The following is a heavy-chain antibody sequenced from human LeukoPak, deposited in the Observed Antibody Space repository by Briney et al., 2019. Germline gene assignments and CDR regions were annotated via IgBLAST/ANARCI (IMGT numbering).Heavy chain of an antibody. Sequence: GGSLRLSCAASGFSFSSFAMTWVRQTPGKGLEWVSSITAGHYPTYYTDSVKGRFTISRDNSKNTLYLQMNSLRADGTAVYYCTKDPNGDYVGAFDPWGQGTLVTVSS. CDR1: GFSFSSFA. D-gene: IGHD4-17*01. CDR3: TKDPNGDYVGAFDP. J-gene: IGHJ5*02. V-gene: IGHV3-23*01. CDR2: ITAGHYPT.